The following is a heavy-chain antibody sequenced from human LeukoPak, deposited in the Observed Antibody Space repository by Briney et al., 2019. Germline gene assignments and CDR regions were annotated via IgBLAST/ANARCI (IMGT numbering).Heavy chain of an antibody. Sequence: SETLSLTCTVSGGSISSGGYYWSWIRQHPGKGPEWCAYINYSGNTYYNPSLKSRVTISVDTAKNWFSLKLSSVTAADTAVYCCARARIVDRDATFDYWGQGTLVTVSS. J-gene: IGHJ4*02. CDR2: INYSGNT. CDR1: GGSISSGGYY. D-gene: IGHD3-22*01. CDR3: ARARIVDRDATFDY. V-gene: IGHV4-31*03.